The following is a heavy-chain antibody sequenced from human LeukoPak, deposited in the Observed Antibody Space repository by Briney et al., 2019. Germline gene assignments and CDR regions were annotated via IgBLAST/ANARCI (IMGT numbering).Heavy chain of an antibody. D-gene: IGHD2-2*01. CDR2: IWYDGSNK. Sequence: GGALRLSCAASGSTFSNYGMHWVRQAPGKGLEWVAAIWYDGSNKSYAASVRGRVTISRDNSKNTLYLQMNSLRAEGTAVYYCARDYQGHFEYWGQGTLVTVSS. V-gene: IGHV3-33*01. CDR1: GSTFSNYG. J-gene: IGHJ4*02. CDR3: ARDYQGHFEY.